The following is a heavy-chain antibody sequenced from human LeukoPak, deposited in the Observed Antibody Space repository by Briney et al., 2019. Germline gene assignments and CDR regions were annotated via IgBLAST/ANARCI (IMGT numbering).Heavy chain of an antibody. CDR3: AGQSANLPMDV. CDR1: GGSSSSYY. V-gene: IGHV4-4*07. J-gene: IGHJ6*02. CDR2: IYAGGST. D-gene: IGHD1-1*01. Sequence: PSETLSLTCTVSGGSSSSYYWSWIRQPAGEGLEWIGRIYAGGSTIYNPSLKSRVTLSLDTSKNQFSLKLNSATAADTAVYYCAGQSANLPMDVWRQGTTVTVSS.